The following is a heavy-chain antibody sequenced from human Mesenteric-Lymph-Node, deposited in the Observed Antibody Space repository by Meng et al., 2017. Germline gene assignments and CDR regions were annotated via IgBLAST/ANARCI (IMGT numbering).Heavy chain of an antibody. CDR1: GYTFTVYY. CDR2: INPHTGGI. D-gene: IGHD4-11*01. CDR3: AKIGSNHQFDF. V-gene: IGHV1-2*06. J-gene: IGHJ4*02. Sequence: QVQLVQSGAEVQKPGASVKVSCKASGYTFTVYYMHWVRQAPGQGLEWMGRINPHTGGINYAQEFQGRVAMTRDTSISTAYMELSRLRTDDTAVYYCAKIGSNHQFDFWGQGTLVTVSS.